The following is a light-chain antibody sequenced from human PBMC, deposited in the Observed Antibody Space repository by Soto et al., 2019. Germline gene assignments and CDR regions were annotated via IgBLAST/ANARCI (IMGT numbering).Light chain of an antibody. J-gene: IGKJ1*01. CDR2: HDS. CDR1: QTISNR. V-gene: IGKV1-5*01. Sequence: DLQLTQSPSTLSASIGDIVTITCRASQTISNRLAWDPQKPGKAPKVLILHDSRLESGVPSRLSVSGSGTEFTLTINNLQPDDFSIYYCRQYDSESTFGQGTKVDIK. CDR3: RQYDSEST.